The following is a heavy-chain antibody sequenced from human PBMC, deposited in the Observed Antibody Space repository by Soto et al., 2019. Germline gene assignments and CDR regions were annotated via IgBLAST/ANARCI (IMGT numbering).Heavy chain of an antibody. Sequence: GGSLRLSCAASGFTFSDYYMSWIRQAPGKGLEWVSYISSSGSTIYYADSVKGRFTISRDNAKNSLYLQMNSLRAEDTAVYYCARDSVGVTIFGVVIHMPSHMDVWGKGTTVTVSS. CDR1: GFTFSDYY. V-gene: IGHV3-11*01. CDR2: ISSSGSTI. CDR3: ARDSVGVTIFGVVIHMPSHMDV. J-gene: IGHJ6*03. D-gene: IGHD3-3*01.